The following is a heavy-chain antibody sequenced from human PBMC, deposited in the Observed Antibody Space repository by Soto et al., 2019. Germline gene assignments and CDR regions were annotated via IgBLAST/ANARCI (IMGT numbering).Heavy chain of an antibody. D-gene: IGHD6-13*01. CDR2: IWNDGSDK. Sequence: QVQLVESGGDVVQPGRSLRLSCAASGFSFSSYGMHWVRQAPGKGLDWVAVIWNDGSDKYYADSVKGRFTISRDNSKNRRFWQMNRLTADATALYYGAIVSLYSSNHAPVIWGQGTLVTVSS. CDR1: GFSFSSYG. V-gene: IGHV3-33*01. CDR3: AIVSLYSSNHAPVI. J-gene: IGHJ4*02.